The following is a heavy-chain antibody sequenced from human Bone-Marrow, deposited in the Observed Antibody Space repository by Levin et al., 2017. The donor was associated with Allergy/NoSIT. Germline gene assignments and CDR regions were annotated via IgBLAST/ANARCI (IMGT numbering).Heavy chain of an antibody. CDR2: IYYSGDT. V-gene: IGHV4-31*03. CDR3: ARERDYGDSHEIDY. Sequence: SETLSLTCTVSGASITSGEYYWSWIRQHPGTGLEWVGYIYYSGDTYYNPSLKSRLRISVDTSGTQFSLRLRSVTAADTAVYYCARERDYGDSHEIDYWGQGTLVTVSS. J-gene: IGHJ4*02. D-gene: IGHD4-17*01. CDR1: GASITSGEYY.